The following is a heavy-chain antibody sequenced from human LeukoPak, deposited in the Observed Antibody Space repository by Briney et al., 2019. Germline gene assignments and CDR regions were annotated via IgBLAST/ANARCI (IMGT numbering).Heavy chain of an antibody. Sequence: GGSLRLSCAASGFTFSGSAMHWVRQASGKGLEWVGRIRSKANSYATAYAASVKGRFTISRDDSKNMAYLQMNSLKTEDTAVYYCTSSQAAAGPFDYWGQGTLVTVSS. V-gene: IGHV3-73*01. CDR1: GFTFSGSA. D-gene: IGHD6-13*01. CDR3: TSSQAAAGPFDY. CDR2: IRSKANSYAT. J-gene: IGHJ4*02.